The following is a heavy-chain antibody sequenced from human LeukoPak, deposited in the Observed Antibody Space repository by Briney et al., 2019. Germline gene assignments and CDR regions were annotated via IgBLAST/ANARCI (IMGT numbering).Heavy chain of an antibody. Sequence: GGSLRLSCAASGFTFSSYEMHWVRQPPGKGLEWVSYISSSDSTIYYADSVKGRFTISRDNAKNSLYLQMNSLRAEDTALYYCAKSVGYYSLNVFDYWGQGTLVTVSS. CDR2: ISSSDSTI. V-gene: IGHV3-48*03. CDR1: GFTFSSYE. CDR3: AKSVGYYSLNVFDY. J-gene: IGHJ4*02. D-gene: IGHD3-22*01.